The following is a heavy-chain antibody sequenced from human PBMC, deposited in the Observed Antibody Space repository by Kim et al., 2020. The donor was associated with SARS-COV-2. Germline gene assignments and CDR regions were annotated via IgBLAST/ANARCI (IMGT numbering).Heavy chain of an antibody. J-gene: IGHJ4*02. V-gene: IGHV3-23*01. D-gene: IGHD3-22*01. CDR2: ISGSGGST. Sequence: GGSLRLSCAASGFTFSSYAMSWVRQAPGKGLEWVSAISGSGGSTYYADSVKGRFTISRDNSKNTLYLQMNSLRAEDTAVYYCPKDASYYYDSSGYDYWGQGTLVTVSS. CDR1: GFTFSSYA. CDR3: PKDASYYYDSSGYDY.